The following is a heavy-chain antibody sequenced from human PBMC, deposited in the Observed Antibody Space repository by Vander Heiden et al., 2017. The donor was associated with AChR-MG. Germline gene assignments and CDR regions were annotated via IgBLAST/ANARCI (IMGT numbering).Heavy chain of an antibody. CDR2: IYYSGST. CDR3: ARRGTNPYYYYMDV. V-gene: IGHV4-39*01. CDR1: AGPISGSRYY. D-gene: IGHD2-2*01. Sequence: QLQPQESGPGLVKPSDTLSLTCTVSAGPISGSRYYWGRSRQPPGKGLEWVGSIYYSGSTYYNPSLKSRVTISVDTSKNQFALKLSSVTAADTAVYYCARRGTNPYYYYMDVWGKGTTVTVSS. J-gene: IGHJ6*03.